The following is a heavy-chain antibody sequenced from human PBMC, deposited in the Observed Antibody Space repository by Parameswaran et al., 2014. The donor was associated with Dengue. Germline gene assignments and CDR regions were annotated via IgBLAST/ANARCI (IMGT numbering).Heavy chain of an antibody. CDR3: ARDQLTRDGYNSNFDY. J-gene: IGHJ4*02. V-gene: IGHV1-46*01. CDR2: INPSGGST. D-gene: IGHD5-24*01. Sequence: VRQAPGQGLEWMGIINPSGGSTSYAQKFQGRVTMTRDTSTSTVYMELSSLRSEDTAVYYCARDQLTRDGYNSNFDYWGQGTLVTVSS.